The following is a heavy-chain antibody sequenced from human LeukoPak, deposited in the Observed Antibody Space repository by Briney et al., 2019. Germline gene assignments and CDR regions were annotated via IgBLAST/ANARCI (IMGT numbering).Heavy chain of an antibody. CDR2: ISGSGDKR. Sequence: GGSLRLSCAASGFTFSDYAMSWVRQAPGGGLEWVSAISGSGDKRFHADSVKGRFTISRDNSKNTLSLQMSSLRVEDSAVYFCAKDTSAWWYHRAYMNLWGTGTTVTVSS. J-gene: IGHJ6*03. V-gene: IGHV3-23*01. CDR3: AKDTSAWWYHRAYMNL. D-gene: IGHD2-15*01. CDR1: GFTFSDYA.